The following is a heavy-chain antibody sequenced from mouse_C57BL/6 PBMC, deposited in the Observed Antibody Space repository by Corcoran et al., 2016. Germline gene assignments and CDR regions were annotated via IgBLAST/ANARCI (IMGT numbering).Heavy chain of an antibody. V-gene: IGHV1-18*01. Sequence: EVQLQQSGPELVKPGASVKIPCKASGYTFTDYNMDWVKQSHGKSLEWIGDINPNNGGTIYNQKFKGKATLTVDKSSSTAYMELRSLTSEDTAVYYCARLGYYGSSLWFAYWGQGTLVTVSA. CDR3: ARLGYYGSSLWFAY. CDR2: INPNNGGT. J-gene: IGHJ3*01. D-gene: IGHD1-1*01. CDR1: GYTFTDYN.